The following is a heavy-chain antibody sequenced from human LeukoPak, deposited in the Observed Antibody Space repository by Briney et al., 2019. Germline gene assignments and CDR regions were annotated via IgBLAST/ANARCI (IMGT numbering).Heavy chain of an antibody. D-gene: IGHD3-10*01. Sequence: PSETLSLTCAVYGGSFSGYYWSWIRQPPGKGLEWIGEINHSGSTNYNPSLKSRVTISVDTSKNQFSLKLSSVTAADTAVYYCARRDVLLWFGEFDYWGQGTLVTVS. CDR1: GGSFSGYY. J-gene: IGHJ4*02. V-gene: IGHV4-34*01. CDR2: INHSGST. CDR3: ARRDVLLWFGEFDY.